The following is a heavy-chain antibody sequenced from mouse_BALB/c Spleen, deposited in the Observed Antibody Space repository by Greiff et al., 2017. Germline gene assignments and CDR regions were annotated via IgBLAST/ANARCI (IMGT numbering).Heavy chain of an antibody. D-gene: IGHD2-4*01. V-gene: IGHV3-6*02. J-gene: IGHJ4*01. CDR1: GYSITSGYY. Sequence: VQLKESGPGLVKPSQSLSLTCSVTGYSITSGYYWNWIRQFPGNKLEWMGYISYDGSNNYNPSLKNRISITRDTSKNQFFLKLNSVTTEDTATYYCARVMITFHAMDYWGQGTSVTVSS. CDR3: ARVMITFHAMDY. CDR2: ISYDGSN.